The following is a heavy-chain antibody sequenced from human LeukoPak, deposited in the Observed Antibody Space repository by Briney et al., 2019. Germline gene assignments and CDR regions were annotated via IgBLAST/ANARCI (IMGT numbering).Heavy chain of an antibody. CDR2: IYYSGST. V-gene: IGHV4-39*01. CDR1: GGSISSGSYY. Sequence: PSQTLSLTCTVSGGSISSGSYYWGWIRQPPGKGLEWIGSIYYSGSTYYNPSLKSRVTISVDTSKNQFSLKLSSVTAADTAVYYCARLIVARIQGRRYFDLWGRGTLVTVSS. CDR3: ARLIVARIQGRRYFDL. D-gene: IGHD5-18*01. J-gene: IGHJ2*01.